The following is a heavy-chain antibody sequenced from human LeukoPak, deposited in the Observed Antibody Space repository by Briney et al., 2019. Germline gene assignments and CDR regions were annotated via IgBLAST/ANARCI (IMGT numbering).Heavy chain of an antibody. Sequence: GGSLRLSCAASGFTFSSYEMNWVRQAPGKGLEWVSYISYSGTAIYYADCVKGRFTISRDNAKSSLYLQMNSLRAEDKTVYYCARAGYSMDTKYFQHWGQGTLVTVSS. CDR1: GFTFSSYE. CDR3: ARAGYSMDTKYFQH. V-gene: IGHV3-48*03. J-gene: IGHJ1*01. D-gene: IGHD5-18*01. CDR2: ISYSGTAI.